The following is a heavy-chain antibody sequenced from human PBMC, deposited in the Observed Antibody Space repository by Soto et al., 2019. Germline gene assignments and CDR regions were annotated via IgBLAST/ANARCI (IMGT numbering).Heavy chain of an antibody. CDR2: ISYDGSNK. CDR1: GFTFSNYG. CDR3: AGGKYYFDY. V-gene: IGHV3-33*01. J-gene: IGHJ4*02. D-gene: IGHD1-26*01. Sequence: QVHLVESGGGVVQPGRYLRLSCGAYGFTFSNYGMHWFRQAPGKGLEWVAFISYDGSNKYYVDSVKGRFTISRDNSKNTLYLQINSLRAEDTAVYYCAGGKYYFDYCGQGTLVTVSS.